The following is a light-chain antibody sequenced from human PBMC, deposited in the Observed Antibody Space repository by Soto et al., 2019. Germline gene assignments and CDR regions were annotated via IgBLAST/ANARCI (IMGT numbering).Light chain of an antibody. CDR1: QSRGSNF. CDR2: ASS. CDR3: QLYGISPH. J-gene: IGKJ5*01. V-gene: IGKV3-20*01. Sequence: EIVLTQSPGTLSLSPGERATLYCKTSQSRGSNFLAWYQHKPGQAPRLLIYASSNRATSTPNRFSGRASGTDFPLTINRLEPEDFAVYYCQLYGISPHFGQGTRLEI.